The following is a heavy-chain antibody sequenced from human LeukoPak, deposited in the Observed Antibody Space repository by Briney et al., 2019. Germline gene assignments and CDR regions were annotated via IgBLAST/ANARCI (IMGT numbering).Heavy chain of an antibody. Sequence: SETLSLTCTVSGGSISSSSYYWGWIRQPPGKGLEWIGSIYYSGSTYYNPSLKSRVTISVDTSKNQFSLKLSSVTAADTAVYYCARLGYCSSTSCSIDYWGQGTLVTVSS. V-gene: IGHV4-39*01. D-gene: IGHD2-2*01. J-gene: IGHJ4*02. CDR2: IYYSGST. CDR1: GGSISSSSYY. CDR3: ARLGYCSSTSCSIDY.